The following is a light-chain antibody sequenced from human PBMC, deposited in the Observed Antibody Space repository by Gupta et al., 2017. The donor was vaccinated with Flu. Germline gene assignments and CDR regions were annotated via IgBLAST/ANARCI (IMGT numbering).Light chain of an antibody. Sequence: QSALTQPASVSGSPGQSLPISCTGTSSDVGGYNYVSWYQQHPGKAPNLMIYEVSNRPSGVSNRFSGSKSGNTASLTISGLQAEDEADYYCSSYTSSSTLVFGGGTKLTVL. J-gene: IGLJ2*01. CDR2: EVS. CDR1: SSDVGGYNY. V-gene: IGLV2-14*01. CDR3: SSYTSSSTLV.